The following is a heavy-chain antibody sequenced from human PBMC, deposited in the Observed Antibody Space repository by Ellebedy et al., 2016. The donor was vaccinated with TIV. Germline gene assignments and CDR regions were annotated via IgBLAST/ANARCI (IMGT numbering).Heavy chain of an antibody. D-gene: IGHD2/OR15-2a*01. J-gene: IGHJ4*02. Sequence: MPSETLSLTCAAYGVSFSGSYWSWIRRPPGKGLEWIGEINHSVGTNSNPSLKSRVTISLDTSKNQFSLKLTTVSAADTADYFCARGLGGGEYFDFWGQGTPVTVSS. V-gene: IGHV4-34*01. CDR2: INHSVGT. CDR1: GVSFSGSY. CDR3: ARGLGGGEYFDF.